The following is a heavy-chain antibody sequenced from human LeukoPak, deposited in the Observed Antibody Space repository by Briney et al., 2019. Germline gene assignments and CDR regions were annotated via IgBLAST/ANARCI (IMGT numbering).Heavy chain of an antibody. CDR3: AKDLGRCRNSCLDS. CDR1: GFTFSSIA. J-gene: IGHJ5*01. V-gene: IGHV3-23*01. D-gene: IGHD1-26*01. CDR2: ISGSGGGT. Sequence: GGSLRLSCAASGFTFSSIAMSWVRQAPDKGLEWVSTISGSGGGTYYADSVKGRFTISRDDSKNTLYLQMNSLRADDTAVYYCAKDLGRCRNSCLDSWGQGNLVTVSS.